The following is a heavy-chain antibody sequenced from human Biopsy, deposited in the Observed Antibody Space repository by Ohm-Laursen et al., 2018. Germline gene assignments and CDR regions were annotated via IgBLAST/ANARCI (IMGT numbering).Heavy chain of an antibody. J-gene: IGHJ4*02. Sequence: SLRLSCAASGFSFSDYYMSWIRQAPGKGLEWVSVINTSGGSTHYAVSVKGRFTISRDNSKNTLYLRMNSLRAEDTAVHYCAKPADSYGSEFYFDYWGQGTLVTVSS. CDR2: INTSGGST. CDR3: AKPADSYGSEFYFDY. D-gene: IGHD4-17*01. CDR1: GFSFSDYY. V-gene: IGHV3-23*01.